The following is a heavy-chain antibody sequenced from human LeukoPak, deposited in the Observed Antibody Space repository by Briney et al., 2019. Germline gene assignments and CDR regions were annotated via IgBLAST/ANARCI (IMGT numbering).Heavy chain of an antibody. CDR1: GFTFSSYS. V-gene: IGHV3-21*01. CDR2: ISSSSSYI. CDR3: ARGGNWEGATGDQGY. D-gene: IGHD1-26*01. J-gene: IGHJ4*02. Sequence: GGSLRLSCAASGFTFSSYSMNWVRQAPGKGLEWVSSISSSSSYIYYADSVKGRFTISRDNAKNSLYLQMNSLRAEDTAVYYCARGGNWEGATGDQGYWGQGTLVTVSS.